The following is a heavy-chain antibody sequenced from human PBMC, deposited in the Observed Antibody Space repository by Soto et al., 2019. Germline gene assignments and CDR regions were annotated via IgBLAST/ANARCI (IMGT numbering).Heavy chain of an antibody. Sequence: EVQLLESGGGLVQPGGSLRLSCAASGFTFSSYAMSWVRQAPGKGLEWVSAISASGGSTYYADSVKGRFTISRDNSKNTLYLQMNSLRAEDTAVYYCAKDDTAMVGHYYYYGMDVWGQGTTVTVSS. CDR3: AKDDTAMVGHYYYYGMDV. CDR1: GFTFSSYA. CDR2: ISASGGST. V-gene: IGHV3-23*01. J-gene: IGHJ6*02. D-gene: IGHD5-18*01.